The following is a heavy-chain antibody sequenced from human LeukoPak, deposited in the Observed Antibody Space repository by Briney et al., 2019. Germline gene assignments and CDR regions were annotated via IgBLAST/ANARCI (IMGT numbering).Heavy chain of an antibody. J-gene: IGHJ4*02. CDR1: GFTFSSYA. V-gene: IGHV3-30-3*01. CDR2: ISYDGSNK. CDR3: ARPPAY. Sequence: GGSLRLSCAASGFTFSSYATHWVRQAPGKGLEWVAVISYDGSNKHYADSVKGRFTISRDNSKNTLYLQMNSLRAEDTAVYYCARPPAYWGQGTLVTVSS.